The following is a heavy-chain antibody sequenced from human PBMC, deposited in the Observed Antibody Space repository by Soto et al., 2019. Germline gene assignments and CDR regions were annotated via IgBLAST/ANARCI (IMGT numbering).Heavy chain of an antibody. V-gene: IGHV1-69*04. J-gene: IGHJ5*02. CDR1: GGTFSSYT. CDR3: ARDFEGVVVVDGGWFDP. CDR2: IIPILGIA. D-gene: IGHD2-15*01. Sequence: SVKVSCKASGGTFSSYTISWVRQAPGQGLEWMGRIIPILGIANYAQKFQGRVTITADKSTSTAYMELSSLRSEDTAVYYCARDFEGVVVVDGGWFDPWGQGTLVTVSS.